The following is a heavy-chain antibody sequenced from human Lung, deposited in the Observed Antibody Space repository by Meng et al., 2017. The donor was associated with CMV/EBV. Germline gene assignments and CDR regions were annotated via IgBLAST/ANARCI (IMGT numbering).Heavy chain of an antibody. J-gene: IGHJ4*02. CDR3: CRPTAVASSPTDY. CDR2: IRSKASNYAT. Sequence: ESLKISCAASGFTFSGSAMYWVRQASGKGLEWVCRIRSKASNYATTYAASVEGRFTISRDDSKNMVYLEMNSLKIEDTALYYCCRPTAVASSPTDYWGQGXLVTVSS. V-gene: IGHV3-73*01. CDR1: GFTFSGSA. D-gene: IGHD6-19*01.